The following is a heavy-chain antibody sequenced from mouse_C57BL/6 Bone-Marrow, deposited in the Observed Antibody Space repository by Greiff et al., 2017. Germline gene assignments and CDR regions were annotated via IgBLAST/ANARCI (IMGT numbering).Heavy chain of an antibody. D-gene: IGHD4-1*01. CDR2: IDPEDGET. CDR3: ARETGKGYYFDY. Sequence: EVQVVESGAELVKPGASVKLSCTASGFNIKDYYMHWVKQRTEQGLEWIGRIDPEDGETKYAPKFQGKATITADTSSNTAYLQLSSLTSEDTAVYYCARETGKGYYFDYWGQGTTLTVSS. CDR1: GFNIKDYY. V-gene: IGHV14-2*01. J-gene: IGHJ2*01.